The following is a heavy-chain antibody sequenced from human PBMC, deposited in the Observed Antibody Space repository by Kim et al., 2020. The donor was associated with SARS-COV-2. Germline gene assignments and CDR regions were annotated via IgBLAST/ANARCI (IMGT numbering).Heavy chain of an antibody. Sequence: YSPSCQGQVTISADKSISTAYLQWSSLKASDTAMYYCARVRGVPNMDADYWGQGTLVTVSS. CDR3: ARVRGVPNMDADY. J-gene: IGHJ4*02. D-gene: IGHD3-10*01. V-gene: IGHV5-51*01.